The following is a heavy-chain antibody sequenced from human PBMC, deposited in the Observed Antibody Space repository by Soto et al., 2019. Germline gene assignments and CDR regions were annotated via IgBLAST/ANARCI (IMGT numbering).Heavy chain of an antibody. CDR1: GGTFSSYA. J-gene: IGHJ3*02. D-gene: IGHD3-10*01. CDR3: AVEPYGSAPLYI. CDR2: IIPIFGTA. Sequence: SVKVSCKASGGTFSSYAISWVRQAPGQGLEWMGGIIPIFGTANYAQKFQGRVTITADESTSTAYMELSSLRSEDTAVYYCAVEPYGSAPLYIWGQGTMVTVSS. V-gene: IGHV1-69*13.